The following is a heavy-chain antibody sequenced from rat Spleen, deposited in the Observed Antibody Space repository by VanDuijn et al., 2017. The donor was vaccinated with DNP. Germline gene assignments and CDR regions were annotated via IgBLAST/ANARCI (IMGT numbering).Heavy chain of an antibody. D-gene: IGHD1-6*01. Sequence: EVQLVESGGALVQPGRSLKLSCVASGFTFSSYWMYWIRQAPGKGLEWVASISYDGGTTFYRDSVKGRFTISRDNAKSTLYLQMDSLRSEDTATYYGARRPYYGYWYFDFWGPGTMVTVSS. CDR3: ARRPYYGYWYFDF. V-gene: IGHV5-58*01. CDR2: ISYDGGTT. CDR1: GFTFSSYW. J-gene: IGHJ1*01.